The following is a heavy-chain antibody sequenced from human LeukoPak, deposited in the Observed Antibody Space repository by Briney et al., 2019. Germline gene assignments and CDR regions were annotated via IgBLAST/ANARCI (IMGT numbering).Heavy chain of an antibody. Sequence: GASVKVSCKASGYTFTSYGISWVRQAPGQGLEWMGWISAYNGNTNYAQKLQGRVTMTTDTSTSTAYMELRSLRSDDTAVYYCAREWSSKDNWNAWRSNGFDPWGQGTLVTVSS. CDR3: AREWSSKDNWNAWRSNGFDP. CDR2: ISAYNGNT. J-gene: IGHJ5*02. CDR1: GYTFTSYG. V-gene: IGHV1-18*01. D-gene: IGHD1-20*01.